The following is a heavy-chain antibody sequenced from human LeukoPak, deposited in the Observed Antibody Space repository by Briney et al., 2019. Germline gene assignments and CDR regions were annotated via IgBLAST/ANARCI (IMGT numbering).Heavy chain of an antibody. CDR1: GFTFSSYA. V-gene: IGHV3-23*01. D-gene: IGHD1-7*01. CDR3: AKGRYNWNYDNWFDP. CDR2: ISGSGGST. J-gene: IGHJ5*02. Sequence: PGGSLRLSCVASGFTFSSYAMSWVRQAPGKGLGWVSGISGSGGSTYYADSVKGRFTISRDNSKNTLYLQMNSLRAEDTAVYCCAKGRYNWNYDNWFDPWGQGTLVTVSS.